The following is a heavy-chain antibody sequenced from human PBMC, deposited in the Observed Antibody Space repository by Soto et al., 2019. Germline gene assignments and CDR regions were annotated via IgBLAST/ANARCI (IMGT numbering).Heavy chain of an antibody. Sequence: QVQLVQSGAEVKKPGASVKVSCKASGYTFTSYAMHWVRQAPGQRLEWMGWINAGNGNTKYSQKFQGRVTITRDTAASTAYMELSSRRSEDTAVYYCARDWGFGEFLNWGQGTLVTVSS. CDR3: ARDWGFGEFLN. CDR2: INAGNGNT. V-gene: IGHV1-3*01. J-gene: IGHJ4*02. CDR1: GYTFTSYA. D-gene: IGHD3-10*01.